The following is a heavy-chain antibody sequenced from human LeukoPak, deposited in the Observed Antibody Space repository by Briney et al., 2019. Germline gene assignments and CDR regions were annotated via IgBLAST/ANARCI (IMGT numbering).Heavy chain of an antibody. J-gene: IGHJ5*02. V-gene: IGHV3-48*01. Sequence: GGSLRLSCVVSGFTFSSYGMHWVRQAPGKGLEWVSHIRSSSETFYGDSVKGRFTTSSANARTSLYLQMNHLRGEDTARYYCARDAATSGYGCDLWGQGTLVTVSS. D-gene: IGHD5-12*01. CDR2: IRSSSET. CDR3: ARDAATSGYGCDL. CDR1: GFTFSSYG.